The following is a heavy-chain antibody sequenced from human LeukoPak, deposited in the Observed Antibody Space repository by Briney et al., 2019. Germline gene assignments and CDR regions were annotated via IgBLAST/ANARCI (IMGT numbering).Heavy chain of an antibody. Sequence: PGGSLRLSCADSGFTVTRHYMNWVRQAPGKGLEWVSVIYIDGSTYYADSVKGRFTISRDNSKNTLFLQMNSLRAEDTAVYCCARTPYGSGSYFFDFWGQGTLVTVSS. CDR2: IYIDGST. D-gene: IGHD3-10*01. CDR3: ARTPYGSGSYFFDF. J-gene: IGHJ4*02. V-gene: IGHV3-66*01. CDR1: GFTVTRHY.